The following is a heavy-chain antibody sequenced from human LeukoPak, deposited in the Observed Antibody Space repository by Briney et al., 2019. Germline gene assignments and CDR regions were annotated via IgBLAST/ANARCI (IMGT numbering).Heavy chain of an antibody. CDR2: IRSKANSYAT. CDR3: TRSGSVVVVVAATRHYYYGMDV. D-gene: IGHD2-15*01. V-gene: IGHV3-73*01. Sequence: AGGSLRLSCAASGFTFSGSAMHWVRQASAKGLEWVGRIRSKANSYATAYAASVKGRFTISRDDSKNTAYLQMNSLKTEDTAVYYCTRSGSVVVVVAATRHYYYGMDVWGKGTTVTVSS. CDR1: GFTFSGSA. J-gene: IGHJ6*04.